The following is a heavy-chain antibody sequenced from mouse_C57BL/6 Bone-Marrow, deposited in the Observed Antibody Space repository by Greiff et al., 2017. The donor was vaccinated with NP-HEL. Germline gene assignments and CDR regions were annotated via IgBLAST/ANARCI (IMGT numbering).Heavy chain of an antibody. V-gene: IGHV3-6*01. D-gene: IGHD2-12*01. CDR1: GYSITSGYY. CDR3: AREPLYYSPFAY. J-gene: IGHJ3*01. CDR2: ISYDGSN. Sequence: EVKLQESGPGLVKPSQSLSLTCSVTGYSITSGYYWNWIRQFPGNKLEWMGYISYDGSNNYNPSLKNRISITRDTSKNQFFLKLNSVTTEDTATYYCAREPLYYSPFAYWGQGTLVTVSA.